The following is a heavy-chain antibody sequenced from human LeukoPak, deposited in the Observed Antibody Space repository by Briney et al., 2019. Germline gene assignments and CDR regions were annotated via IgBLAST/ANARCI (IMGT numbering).Heavy chain of an antibody. Sequence: SVKVSCKSSGGTFSTYPIAWVRQAPGQGLEWMGRIIPILGMANYAQKFQGRVTFTAEESTSTAYMDLSSLTSEDTAVYYCAREGFGEWEQLPFVHWGQGTLVSVPS. J-gene: IGHJ4*02. CDR1: GGTFSTYP. D-gene: IGHD3-16*01. CDR2: IIPILGMA. CDR3: AREGFGEWEQLPFVH. V-gene: IGHV1-69*04.